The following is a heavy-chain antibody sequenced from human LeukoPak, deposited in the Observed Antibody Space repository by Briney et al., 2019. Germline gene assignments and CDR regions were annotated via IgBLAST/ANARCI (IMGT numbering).Heavy chain of an antibody. J-gene: IGHJ4*02. D-gene: IGHD5-12*01. V-gene: IGHV4-59*11. CDR1: GGSISSHF. CDR2: VYDTGRT. CDR3: ARGHGYNNGYPYFDS. Sequence: PSETLSLTCTVSGGSISSHFWTWIRQPPGKGLEWIGFVYDTGRTTYPAKTNYNPSLAGRVTMSMDTSKNQFSLKLSSVTAADSAVYFCARGHGYNNGYPYFDSWGQGTLVSVSS.